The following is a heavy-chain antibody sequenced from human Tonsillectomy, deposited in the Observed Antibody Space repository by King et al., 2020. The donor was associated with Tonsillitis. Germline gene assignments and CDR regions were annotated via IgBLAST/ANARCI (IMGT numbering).Heavy chain of an antibody. V-gene: IGHV1-69*01. CDR3: ARASSMDV. CDR2: IIPLITTA. J-gene: IGHJ6*02. Sequence: QLVQSGAEVKTPGSSVKVSCKASGGPFSSYAISWVRQAPGQGLEWMGGIIPLITTAIYAQKFQGRVTITADESTTTAYMELSSLRSEDTAVYYCARASSMDVWGQGTTVTVSS. CDR1: GGPFSSYA.